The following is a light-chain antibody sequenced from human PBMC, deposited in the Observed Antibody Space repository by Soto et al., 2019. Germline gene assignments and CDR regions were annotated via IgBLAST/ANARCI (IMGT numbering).Light chain of an antibody. CDR1: SSNIGSNS. CDR2: SNN. J-gene: IGLJ2*01. Sequence: QSVLTQPPSASATPGQRVTISCSGSSSNIGSNSVSWYRQLPGTAPKLLIYSNNQRPSGVPDRFSGSKSDTSASLAISGLQSDDEADYYCAAWDDSLSGLVFGGGTKVTVL. V-gene: IGLV1-44*01. CDR3: AAWDDSLSGLV.